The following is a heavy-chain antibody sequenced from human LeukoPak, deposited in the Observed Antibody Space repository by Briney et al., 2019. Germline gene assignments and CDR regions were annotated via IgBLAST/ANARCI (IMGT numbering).Heavy chain of an antibody. J-gene: IGHJ5*02. CDR1: GFTFSSYA. D-gene: IGHD5-18*01. CDR2: ISGSGGST. CDR3: ARGDLIQLWSPSFDP. V-gene: IGHV3-23*01. Sequence: GGSLRLSCVASGFTFSSYAMSWVRQAPGKGLEWVSAISGSGGSTYYADSVKGRFTISRDNSKNTLYLQMNSLRAEDTAVYYCARGDLIQLWSPSFDPWGQGTLVTVSS.